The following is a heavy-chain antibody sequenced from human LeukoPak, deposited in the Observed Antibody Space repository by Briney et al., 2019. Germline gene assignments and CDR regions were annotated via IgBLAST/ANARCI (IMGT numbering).Heavy chain of an antibody. CDR3: ARGHGPRVGYCSSTSCADPAVAGTAYYYGMDV. CDR1: GGSFSGYY. CDR2: INHSGST. V-gene: IGHV4-34*01. J-gene: IGHJ6*02. D-gene: IGHD2-2*01. Sequence: ASETLSLTCAVYGGSFSGYYWSWIRQPPGKGLEWIGEINHSGSTNYNPSLKSRVTISVDTSKNQFSLKLSSGTAADTAVYYCARGHGPRVGYCSSTSCADPAVAGTAYYYGMDVWGQGTTVTVSS.